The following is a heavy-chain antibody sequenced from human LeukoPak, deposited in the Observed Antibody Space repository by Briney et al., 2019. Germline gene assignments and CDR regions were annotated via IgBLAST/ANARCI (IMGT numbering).Heavy chain of an antibody. Sequence: GASVKVSCKASGGSFNNYAINWVRQAPGQGPEWMGGIMPHLSTPKYAQNFQGRVTIVTEDSTNTGYMELTGLRFDDTAIYYCAASDGYIHRHPNYYLDFWGQGTLVTVSS. V-gene: IGHV1-69*05. CDR2: IMPHLSTP. D-gene: IGHD5-24*01. CDR3: AASDGYIHRHPNYYLDF. J-gene: IGHJ4*02. CDR1: GGSFNNYA.